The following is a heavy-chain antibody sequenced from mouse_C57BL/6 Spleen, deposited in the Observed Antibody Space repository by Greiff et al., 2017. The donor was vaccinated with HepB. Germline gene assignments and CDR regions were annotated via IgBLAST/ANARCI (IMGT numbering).Heavy chain of an antibody. CDR1: GFSFTSYA. CDR2: IWTGGGT. J-gene: IGHJ4*01. Sequence: VQLQQSGPGLVAPSQCLSISCTASGFSFTSYAISWVRQPPGKGLEWLGVIWTGGGTNYNSALKTRTSISKDNSKSQVFLKMHSLLTDDTARDYVARTEGNDYAMDYWGQGTSVTVSS. CDR3: ARTEGNDYAMDY. V-gene: IGHV2-9-1*01.